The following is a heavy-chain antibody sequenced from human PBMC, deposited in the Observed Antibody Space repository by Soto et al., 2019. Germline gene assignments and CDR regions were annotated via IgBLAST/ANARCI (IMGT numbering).Heavy chain of an antibody. CDR2: IWYDGSNK. CDR3: AREGLLWFGESPYGMDV. J-gene: IGHJ6*02. V-gene: IGHV3-33*01. D-gene: IGHD3-10*01. CDR1: GFTFSSYG. Sequence: GGSLRLSCAASGFTFSSYGMHWVRQAPGKGLEWVAVIWYDGSNKYYADSVKGRFTISRDNSKNTLYLQMNSLRAEDTAVYYCAREGLLWFGESPYGMDVWGQGTTVTVSS.